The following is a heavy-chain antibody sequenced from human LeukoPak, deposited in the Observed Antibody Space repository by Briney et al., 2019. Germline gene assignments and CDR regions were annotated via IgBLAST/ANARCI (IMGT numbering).Heavy chain of an antibody. CDR2: ISSSGGST. CDR3: AKDTRRGSSSPFDY. CDR1: GFTFSSYA. D-gene: IGHD6-13*01. J-gene: IGHJ4*02. Sequence: GGSLRLSCAASGFTFSSYAMSWVRQAPGKGLEWVSAISSSGGSTYYADSVKGRFTISRDNSKNTLYLQMNSLRAEDTAVYYCAKDTRRGSSSPFDYWGQGTLVTVSS. V-gene: IGHV3-23*01.